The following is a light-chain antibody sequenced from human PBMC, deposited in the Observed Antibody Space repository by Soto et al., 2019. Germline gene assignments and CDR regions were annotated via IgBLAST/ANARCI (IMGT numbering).Light chain of an antibody. CDR3: HQYHSYYT. V-gene: IGKV1-5*03. J-gene: IGKJ2*01. CDR2: KAS. CDR1: QSISSW. Sequence: DIQMTQSPSTLSASVGDRVTITCRASQSISSWLAWYQQKPGKAPKLLIYKASSLESGVPSRFSGSGSGTEFTLTISSLQPDYFAKYYGHQYHSYYTFGQGTKLEIK.